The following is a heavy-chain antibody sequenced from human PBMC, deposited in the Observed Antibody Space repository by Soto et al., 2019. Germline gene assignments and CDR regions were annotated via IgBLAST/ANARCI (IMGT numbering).Heavy chain of an antibody. CDR1: GGSITSGGYY. CDR2: ISHGGTT. J-gene: IGHJ5*02. Sequence: SETLSLTWSVSGGSITSGGYYWSWIRQHPGKGLEWSGYISHGGTTYYNPSLKSRVTISVDTSKNQFSLKLTSVTAADAAVYYCAGVTLDRLGYNCWFDPWGQGTLVTVSS. D-gene: IGHD5-12*01. V-gene: IGHV4-31*02. CDR3: AGVTLDRLGYNCWFDP.